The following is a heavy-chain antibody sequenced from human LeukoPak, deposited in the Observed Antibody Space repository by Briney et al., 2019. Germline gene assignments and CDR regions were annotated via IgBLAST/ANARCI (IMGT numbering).Heavy chain of an antibody. J-gene: IGHJ3*02. D-gene: IGHD1-26*01. V-gene: IGHV1-18*01. CDR1: GYTFTSYG. CDR3: ARVIMGDDAFDI. CDR2: ISAYNGNT. Sequence: ASVKVSCKASGYTFTSYGISWVRQAPGQGLEWMGWISAYNGNTNYAQKLQGRVTMTTDTSTSTAYMELSSLRSEDTAVYYCARVIMGDDAFDIWGQGTMVTVSS.